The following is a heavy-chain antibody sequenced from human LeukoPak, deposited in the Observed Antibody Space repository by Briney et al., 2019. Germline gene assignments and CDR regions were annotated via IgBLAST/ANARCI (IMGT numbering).Heavy chain of an antibody. CDR3: AKDGSDYGDYNRFDY. CDR1: GFTLDDYA. V-gene: IGHV3-9*01. D-gene: IGHD4-17*01. CDR2: ISWNSGSI. J-gene: IGHJ4*02. Sequence: GRSLRLSCAASGFTLDDYAMHWVRQAPGKGLEWVSGISWNSGSIGYADSVKGRFTISRDNAKNSLYLQMNSLRAEDTALYYCAKDGSDYGDYNRFDYWGQGTLVTVSS.